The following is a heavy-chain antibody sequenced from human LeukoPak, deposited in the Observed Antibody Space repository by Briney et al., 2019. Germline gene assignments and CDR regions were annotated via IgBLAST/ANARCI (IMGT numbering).Heavy chain of an antibody. D-gene: IGHD1-1*01. J-gene: IGHJ4*02. Sequence: GGSLRLSCAASGFIFDDFGMTWVRHAPGKGLEWVSSINWNGDITPYADSVKGRFTISRDNAKNALYLQMNSLRPEDTALYFCTRDETGIDYWGQGTLVTVSS. CDR2: INWNGDIT. CDR3: TRDETGIDY. V-gene: IGHV3-20*04. CDR1: GFIFDDFG.